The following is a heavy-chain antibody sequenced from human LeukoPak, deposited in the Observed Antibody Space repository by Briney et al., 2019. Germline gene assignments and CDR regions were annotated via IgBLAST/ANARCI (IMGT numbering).Heavy chain of an antibody. Sequence: PGGSLRLSCAASGFTFSSYGMHWVRQAPGKGLEWVAVISYDGSNKYYADSVKGRFTISRDNSKNTLYLQMNSLRAEDTAVYYCAEGSYLDYWGQGTLVTVSS. CDR2: ISYDGSNK. CDR3: AEGSYLDY. CDR1: GFTFSSYG. V-gene: IGHV3-30*18. J-gene: IGHJ4*02.